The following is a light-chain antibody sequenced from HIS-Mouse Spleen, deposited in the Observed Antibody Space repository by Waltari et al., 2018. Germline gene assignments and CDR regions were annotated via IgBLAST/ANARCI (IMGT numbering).Light chain of an antibody. CDR1: ALPKKY. J-gene: IGLJ2*01. V-gene: IGLV3-10*01. CDR2: EES. CDR3: YSTDSSGNHRV. Sequence: SYELTQPPSVSVSPGQTARITCSGDALPKKYAYWYQQKSGQAPVLVIYEESKRPSWIPGRFSVSSSGTMATLTISVAQVEDEADYYCYSTDSSGNHRVFGGGTKLTVL.